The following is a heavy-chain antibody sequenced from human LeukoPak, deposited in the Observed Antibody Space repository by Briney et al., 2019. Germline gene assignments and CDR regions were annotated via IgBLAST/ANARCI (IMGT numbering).Heavy chain of an antibody. CDR1: GYTFTGYY. J-gene: IGHJ5*02. CDR3: AREGCSGGSCYSPWFDP. V-gene: IGHV1-2*02. Sequence: GASVTVSCKASGYTFTGYYMHWVRQAPGQGLEWIGWINPNSGGTNYAQKFQGRVTMTRDTSISTAYMELSRLRSDDTAVYYCAREGCSGGSCYSPWFDPWGQGTLVTVSS. CDR2: INPNSGGT. D-gene: IGHD2-15*01.